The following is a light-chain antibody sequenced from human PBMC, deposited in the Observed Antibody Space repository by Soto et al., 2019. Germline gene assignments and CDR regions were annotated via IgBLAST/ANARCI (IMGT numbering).Light chain of an antibody. CDR3: QTWGTGIQV. CDR1: SGHSSYA. J-gene: IGLJ1*01. Sequence: QLVLTQSPSASASLGASVKLTCTLSSGHSSYAIAWHQQQPEKGPRYLMKLNSDGSHSKGDGIPDRLSGSSSGAERYLTISSLQSEDEADYYCQTWGTGIQVFGTGTKVTV. V-gene: IGLV4-69*01. CDR2: LNSDGSH.